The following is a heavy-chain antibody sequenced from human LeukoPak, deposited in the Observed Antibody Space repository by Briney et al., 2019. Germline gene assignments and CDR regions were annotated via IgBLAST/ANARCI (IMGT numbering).Heavy chain of an antibody. D-gene: IGHD3-9*01. J-gene: IGHJ4*02. V-gene: IGHV1-2*02. CDR3: ARGGRYDILTGYYQYFDY. Sequence: ASVKVSCKASGYTFTGYYMYWVRQAPGQGLECMGWINPNSGGTNYAQKFQGRVTMTRDTSTSTAYMELRSLRSDDTAVYYCARGGRYDILTGYYQYFDYWGQGTLVTVSS. CDR1: GYTFTGYY. CDR2: INPNSGGT.